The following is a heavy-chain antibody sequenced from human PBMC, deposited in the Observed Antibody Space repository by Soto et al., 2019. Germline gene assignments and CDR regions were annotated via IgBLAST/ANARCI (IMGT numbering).Heavy chain of an antibody. J-gene: IGHJ4*02. CDR3: ARERIEGRTMGTTYYFDY. CDR2: IYYSGST. D-gene: IGHD4-4*01. CDR1: GGSVSSGSYY. V-gene: IGHV4-61*01. Sequence: ASETLSLTCTVSGGSVSSGSYYWSWIRQPPGKGLEWIGYIYYSGSTNYNPSLKSRVTISVDTSKNQFSLKLSSVTAADTAVYYCARERIEGRTMGTTYYFDYWGQGTLVTVSS.